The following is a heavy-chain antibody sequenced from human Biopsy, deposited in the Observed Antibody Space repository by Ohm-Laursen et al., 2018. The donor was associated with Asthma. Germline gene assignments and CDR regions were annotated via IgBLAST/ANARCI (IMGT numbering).Heavy chain of an antibody. V-gene: IGHV1-69*13. CDR1: GGTFSSYA. CDR2: IIPIFGTA. D-gene: IGHD6-6*01. Sequence: SVKISCKASGGTFSSYAISWVRQAPGQGLEWMGGIIPIFGTANYAQKFQGRVTITADESTSTAYMELSSLRSEDTAVYYCARERIAARQRRYYFDYWGQGTLVTVSS. CDR3: ARERIAARQRRYYFDY. J-gene: IGHJ4*02.